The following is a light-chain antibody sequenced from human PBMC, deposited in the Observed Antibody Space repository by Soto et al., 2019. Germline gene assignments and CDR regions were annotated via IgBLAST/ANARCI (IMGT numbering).Light chain of an antibody. V-gene: IGKV1-39*01. CDR3: QQSYSTPWT. CDR2: GAS. CDR1: QSISSY. J-gene: IGKJ1*01. Sequence: DIQVTQSPSSLSASVGDRVTITCRASQSISSYPNWYQQKPGKAPKLLIYGASSLQSGVPSRFSGSGSGTDFTLTISSLQPEDFAAYYCQQSYSTPWTFGQGTKVDIK.